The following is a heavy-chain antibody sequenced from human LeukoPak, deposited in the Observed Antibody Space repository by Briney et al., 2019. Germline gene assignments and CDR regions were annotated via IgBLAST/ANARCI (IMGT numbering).Heavy chain of an antibody. CDR3: ARDNSVRDEAWWFNP. D-gene: IGHD5-24*01. CDR1: GYTLTSYG. J-gene: IGHJ5*02. CDR2: ISAYNGNT. Sequence: ASVKVSCKASGYTLTSYGISWVRQAPGQGLEWMGWISAYNGNTRYAQKLQGRVTLTRDMSTSTDYLELSSLRSEDTAVYYCARDNSVRDEAWWFNPWGQGTLVTVSS. V-gene: IGHV1-18*01.